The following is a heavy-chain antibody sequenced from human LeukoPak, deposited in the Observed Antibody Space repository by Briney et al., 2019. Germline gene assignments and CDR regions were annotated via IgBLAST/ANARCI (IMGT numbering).Heavy chain of an antibody. CDR2: IYYSGST. J-gene: IGHJ4*02. D-gene: IGHD3-3*01. CDR3: ARVTRFLEWLLHFDY. V-gene: IGHV4-39*07. Sequence: SETLSLTCTVSGGSISSSSYYWGWIRQPPGKGLEWIGSIYYSGSTYYNPSLKSRVTISVEKSTNQFSLKLSSVTAAATAVYYCARVTRFLEWLLHFDYWGQGTLVTVSS. CDR1: GGSISSSSYY.